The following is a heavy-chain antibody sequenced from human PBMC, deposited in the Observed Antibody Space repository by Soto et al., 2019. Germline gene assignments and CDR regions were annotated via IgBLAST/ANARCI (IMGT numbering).Heavy chain of an antibody. CDR2: IYYSGST. CDR1: GGSVSSGSYY. V-gene: IGHV4-61*01. CDR3: ARFESPLFDY. Sequence: QVQLQESGPGLVKPSETLSLTCTVSGGSVSSGSYYWSWIRQPPGKGLEWIGYIYYSGSTNYNPSLKSRVTISVDTSKNQFSLKLSSVTAADTAVYYCARFESPLFDYWGQGTLVTVSS. D-gene: IGHD3-9*01. J-gene: IGHJ4*02.